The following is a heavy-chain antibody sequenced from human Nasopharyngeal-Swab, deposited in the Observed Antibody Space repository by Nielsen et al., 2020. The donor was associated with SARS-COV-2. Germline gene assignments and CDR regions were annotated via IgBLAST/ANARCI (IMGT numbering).Heavy chain of an antibody. CDR3: ARELLWFGELPRGGIDNWFDP. Sequence: SETLSLTCTVSGGSISSSSYYWGWIRQPPGKGLEWIGSIYYSGRTNYNPSLKSRVTISVDTSKNQFSLKVSSVTAADTDVSYCARELLWFGELPRGGIDNWFDPLGQGTLVTVSS. J-gene: IGHJ5*02. CDR2: IYYSGRT. CDR1: GGSISSSSYY. D-gene: IGHD3-10*01. V-gene: IGHV4-39*07.